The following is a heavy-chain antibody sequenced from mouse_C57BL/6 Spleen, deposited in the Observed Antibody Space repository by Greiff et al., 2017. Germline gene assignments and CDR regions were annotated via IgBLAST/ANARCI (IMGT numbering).Heavy chain of an antibody. CDR1: GYTFTSYW. D-gene: IGHD2-5*01. Sequence: VQLQQSGTELVKPGASVKLSCKASGYTFTSYWMHWVKQRPGQGLEWIGNINPSNGGTNYNEKFKSKATLTVDKSSSTAYMQLSSLTSEDSAVYYCARSLYSKGAYYYAMDYWGQGTSVTVSS. CDR3: ARSLYSKGAYYYAMDY. J-gene: IGHJ4*01. CDR2: INPSNGGT. V-gene: IGHV1-53*01.